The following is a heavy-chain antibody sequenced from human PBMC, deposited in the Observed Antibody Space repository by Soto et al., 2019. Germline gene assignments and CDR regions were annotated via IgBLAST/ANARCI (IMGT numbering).Heavy chain of an antibody. CDR3: AGDFWSGYFGPPTYGMDV. V-gene: IGHV4-34*01. J-gene: IGHJ6*02. CDR1: SVSFSGCY. D-gene: IGHD3-3*01. CDR2: INNSGST. Sequence: ETLSITCWVASVSFSGCYWSWVRQPPGKGLEWTGEINNSGSTNYNPALKSRVTISVDTSKNQFSLKLSSVTAADTAVYYCAGDFWSGYFGPPTYGMDVWGQGTTVTVSS.